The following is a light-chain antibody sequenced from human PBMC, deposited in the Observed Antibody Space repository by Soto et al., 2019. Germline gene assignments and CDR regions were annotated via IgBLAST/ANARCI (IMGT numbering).Light chain of an antibody. CDR2: DVS. CDR3: CSYAGSYWV. CDR1: SSDVGGYSY. V-gene: IGLV2-11*01. Sequence: QSALTQPRSVSGSPGHSVTISCTGTSSDVGGYSYVSWYQQHPGKAPKLMIYDVSKRPSGVPDRFSGSKSGNTASLTISGLQAEDEADYYCCSYAGSYWVFGTGTKVTVL. J-gene: IGLJ1*01.